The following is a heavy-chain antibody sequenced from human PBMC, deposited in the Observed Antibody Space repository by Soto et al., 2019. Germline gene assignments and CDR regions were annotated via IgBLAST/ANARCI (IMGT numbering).Heavy chain of an antibody. V-gene: IGHV4-59*01. CDR1: GGSISSYY. D-gene: IGHD5-12*01. Sequence: SETLSLTCTVSGGSISSYYWSWIRQPPGKGLEWIGYIYYSGSTNYNPSLKSRVTISVDTSKNQFSLKLSSVTAADTAVYYCARGPTTEVYYYYGMDVWGQGTTVTVAS. CDR3: ARGPTTEVYYYYGMDV. CDR2: IYYSGST. J-gene: IGHJ6*02.